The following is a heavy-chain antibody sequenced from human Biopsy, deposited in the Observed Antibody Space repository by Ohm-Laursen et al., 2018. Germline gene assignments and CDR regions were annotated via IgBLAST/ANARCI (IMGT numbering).Heavy chain of an antibody. V-gene: IGHV1-8*01. CDR3: AREPFGQQLGPFDY. CDR2: VNPNSGNT. Sequence: ASVKVSCKASGYTFTNYDINWVRQAPGQGPEWMGWVNPNSGNTGYAQKFQGRVAITRSTSISTAYMELSSLTSEATGVYYCAREPFGQQLGPFDYWGQGALVIVSS. D-gene: IGHD6-13*01. J-gene: IGHJ4*02. CDR1: GYTFTNYD.